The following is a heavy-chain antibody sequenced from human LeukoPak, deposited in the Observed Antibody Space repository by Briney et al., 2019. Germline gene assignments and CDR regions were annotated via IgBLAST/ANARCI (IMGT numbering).Heavy chain of an antibody. CDR1: GFTFSSYS. J-gene: IGHJ4*02. CDR2: ISSSSSYI. V-gene: IGHV3-21*01. Sequence: PGGSLRLSCAASGFTFSSYSVNWVRQAPGKGLEWVSSISSSSSYIYYADSVKGRFTISRDNAKNSLYLQMNSLRAEDTAVYYCARGGTVTTSFDYWGQGTLVTVSS. D-gene: IGHD4-17*01. CDR3: ARGGTVTTSFDY.